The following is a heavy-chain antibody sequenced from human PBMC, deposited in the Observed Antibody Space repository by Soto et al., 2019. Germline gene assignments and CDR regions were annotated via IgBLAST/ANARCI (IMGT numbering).Heavy chain of an antibody. V-gene: IGHV1-2*04. CDR2: INPNNGGT. Sequence: GASVKVSCTASGYTFTGYYLHWVRQAPGQGLEWMGWINPNNGGTNYAQKFQGWVTMTRDTSISTAYMELSRLRSDNTAVYYCAKAGTIPPYYYYFYMDVWGKGTTVTVSS. CDR1: GYTFTGYY. J-gene: IGHJ6*03. CDR3: AKAGTIPPYYYYFYMDV. D-gene: IGHD2-2*01.